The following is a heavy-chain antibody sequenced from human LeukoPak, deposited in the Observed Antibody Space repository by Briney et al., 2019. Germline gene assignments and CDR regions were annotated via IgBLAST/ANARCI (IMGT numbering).Heavy chain of an antibody. D-gene: IGHD3-22*01. CDR3: ARALRVVVQYPTYRMDV. V-gene: IGHV1-8*01. Sequence: ASVKVSCKASGYTFTSYDINWVRQATGQGLECMGWMNPNSGNTGYAQKFQGRVTMTRNTSISTAYMELSSLRSEDTAVYYCARALRVVVQYPTYRMDVWGQGTTVTVSS. CDR2: MNPNSGNT. CDR1: GYTFTSYD. J-gene: IGHJ6*02.